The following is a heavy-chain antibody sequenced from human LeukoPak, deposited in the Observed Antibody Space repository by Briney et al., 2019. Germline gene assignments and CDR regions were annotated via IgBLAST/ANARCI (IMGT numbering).Heavy chain of an antibody. Sequence: GGSLRLSCAASGFTFSSYSMNWVRQAPGKGLEWVSSISSSSSYIYYADSVKGRFTISRDNAKNSLYLQMNSLRAEDTAVYYCARDRSYGSGGSYYMDVWGKGTTVTVSS. V-gene: IGHV3-21*01. J-gene: IGHJ6*03. CDR2: ISSSSSYI. CDR1: GFTFSSYS. D-gene: IGHD3-10*01. CDR3: ARDRSYGSGGSYYMDV.